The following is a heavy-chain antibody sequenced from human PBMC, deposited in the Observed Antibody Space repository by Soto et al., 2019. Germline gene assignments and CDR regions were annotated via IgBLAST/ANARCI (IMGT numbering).Heavy chain of an antibody. D-gene: IGHD6-19*01. CDR1: GFTFSSYA. V-gene: IGHV3-30-3*01. CDR3: ARELGGGWTPDWFDP. CDR2: ISYDGSNK. Sequence: GGSLRLSCAASGFTFSSYAMHWVRQAPGKGLEWVAVISYDGSNKYYADSVKGRFTISRDNSKNTLYLQMNSLRAEDTAVYYCARELGGGWTPDWFDPWGQGTPVTVSS. J-gene: IGHJ5*02.